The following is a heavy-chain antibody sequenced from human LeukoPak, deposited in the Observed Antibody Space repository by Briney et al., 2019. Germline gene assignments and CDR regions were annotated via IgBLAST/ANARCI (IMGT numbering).Heavy chain of an antibody. V-gene: IGHV4-59*12. CDR1: GGPISSYY. J-gene: IGHJ4*02. CDR3: ARDAGRGHSYGYSRAYFDY. Sequence: SETLSLTCTVSGGPISSYYWSWIRQPPGKGLEWIGYIYYSGSTNYNPSLKSRVTISVDTSKNQFSLKLSSVTAADTAVYYCARDAGRGHSYGYSRAYFDYWGQGTLVTVSS. CDR2: IYYSGST. D-gene: IGHD5-18*01.